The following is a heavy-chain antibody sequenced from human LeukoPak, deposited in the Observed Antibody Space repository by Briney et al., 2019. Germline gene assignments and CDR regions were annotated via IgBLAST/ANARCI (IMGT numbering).Heavy chain of an antibody. CDR3: ARVVGPYYFDY. V-gene: IGHV4-34*01. CDR2: INHSGST. Sequence: SETLSLTCAVSGGSFSGYYWTWIRQPPGKGLEWIGEINHSGSTNYNPSLKSRVTISVDTSKNQFSLKLSSVTAADTAVYYCARVVGPYYFDYWGQGTLVTVSS. D-gene: IGHD1-26*01. CDR1: GGSFSGYY. J-gene: IGHJ4*02.